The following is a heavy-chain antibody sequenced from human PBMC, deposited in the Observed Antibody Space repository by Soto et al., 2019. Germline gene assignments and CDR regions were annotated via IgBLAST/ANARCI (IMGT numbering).Heavy chain of an antibody. CDR3: ARPYSSGWYGEFDP. CDR1: GYSFISYW. Sequence: GESLKISCQTSGYSFISYWISWVRQMPGKGLEWMGRIDPTDSYTNYSPSFQGHVTISVDKSISTAYLQWGSLKASDTATYYCARPYSSGWYGEFDPWGQGTLVTVSS. V-gene: IGHV5-10-1*01. CDR2: IDPTDSYT. J-gene: IGHJ5*02. D-gene: IGHD6-19*01.